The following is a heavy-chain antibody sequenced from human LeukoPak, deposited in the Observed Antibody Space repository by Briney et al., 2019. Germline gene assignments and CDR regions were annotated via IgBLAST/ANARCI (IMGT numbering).Heavy chain of an antibody. D-gene: IGHD3-22*01. CDR2: MNPNSGNT. V-gene: IGHV1-8*01. Sequence: ASVKVSCKASGYTFTSYDINWVRQATGQGLEWMGWMNPNSGNTGYAQKFQGRVTMTRNTSISTAYMELSSLRSEDTAVYYCAGGYYDSSGYYGFYYFDYWGQGTLVTVSS. CDR1: GYTFTSYD. J-gene: IGHJ4*02. CDR3: AGGYYDSSGYYGFYYFDY.